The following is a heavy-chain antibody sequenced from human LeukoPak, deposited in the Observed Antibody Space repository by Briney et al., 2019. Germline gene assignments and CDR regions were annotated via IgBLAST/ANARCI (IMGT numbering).Heavy chain of an antibody. V-gene: IGHV3-7*01. D-gene: IGHD6-19*01. Sequence: GGSLRLSCAASGFTFSSYWVSWVRQAPGKGLEWVANIKQDGSEKYYVDSVKGRFTISRDNAKNSLYLQMNSLRAGDTAVYYCARVRGYSSGWTRYYFDYWGQGTLVTVSS. CDR3: ARVRGYSSGWTRYYFDY. CDR1: GFTFSSYW. J-gene: IGHJ4*02. CDR2: IKQDGSEK.